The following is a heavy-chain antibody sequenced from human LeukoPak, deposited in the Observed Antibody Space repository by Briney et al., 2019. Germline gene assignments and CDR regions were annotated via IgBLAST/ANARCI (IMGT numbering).Heavy chain of an antibody. J-gene: IGHJ4*02. Sequence: SETLSLTCAVYGGSFSGYYWSWIRQPPGKGLEWIGEINHSGSTNYNPSLKSRVTISVDTSKNQFSLKLSSMTAADTAVYYCARSYYGSGSSFDYWGQGTLVTVSS. D-gene: IGHD3-10*01. CDR3: ARSYYGSGSSFDY. CDR2: INHSGST. V-gene: IGHV4-34*01. CDR1: GGSFSGYY.